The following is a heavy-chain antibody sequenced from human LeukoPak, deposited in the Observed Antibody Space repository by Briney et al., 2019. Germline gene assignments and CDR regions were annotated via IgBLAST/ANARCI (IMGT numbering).Heavy chain of an antibody. CDR3: AARSSGYYRDAFDI. J-gene: IGHJ3*02. V-gene: IGHV4-39*07. D-gene: IGHD3-22*01. CDR1: GGSISSSSYY. CDR2: IYHSGST. Sequence: SETLSLTCTVSGGSISSSSYYWGWIRQPPGKGLEWIGSIYHSGSTYYNPSLKSRVTIAVETSKNQFSLKLSSVTAADTAVYYCAARSSGYYRDAFDIWGQGTMVTVSS.